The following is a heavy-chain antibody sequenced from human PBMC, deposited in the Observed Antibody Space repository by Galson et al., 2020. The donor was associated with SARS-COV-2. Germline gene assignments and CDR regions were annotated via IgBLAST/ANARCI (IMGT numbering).Heavy chain of an antibody. V-gene: IGHV3-64D*08. CDR3: VRNKFEDMTIVDFYRDV. Sequence: GGSLRLSCSASGFSFSDYVMLWVRQAPGRGLEFVSGISRDGDDSYDADSLKDRFTISRDNSKNTLYLEMGSLRAEDTAVYFCVRNKFEDMTIVDFYRDVWGRGTTGAVSS. CDR2: ISRDGDDS. J-gene: IGHJ6*03. CDR1: GFSFSDYV. D-gene: IGHD2-15*01.